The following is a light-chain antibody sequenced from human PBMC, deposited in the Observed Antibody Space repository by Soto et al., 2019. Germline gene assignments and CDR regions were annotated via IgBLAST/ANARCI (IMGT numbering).Light chain of an antibody. V-gene: IGKV3-20*01. CDR2: GAS. CDR1: QSVSSRD. Sequence: IVLTQSPGTLSLSPGERATLSCRASQSVSSRDLAWYQQKPGQAPRLLIYGASTRATGIPARFSGSGSGTEFTLTISSLQSEDFAVYYCQQYGDSPRVFGQGTKVDIK. CDR3: QQYGDSPRV. J-gene: IGKJ1*01.